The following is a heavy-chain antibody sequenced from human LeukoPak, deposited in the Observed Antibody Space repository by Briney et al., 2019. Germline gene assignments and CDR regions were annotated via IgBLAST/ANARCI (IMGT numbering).Heavy chain of an antibody. Sequence: SETLSLTCAVSGGSISSIAYHWGWIRQPPGKGQEWIGSVYYTGSTYYNPSLKSRVTISVDTSENQFSLKLISVTAADTAVYYCARLSITGTSDYWGQGTLVTVSS. CDR1: GGSISSIAYH. CDR2: VYYTGST. D-gene: IGHD1-20*01. CDR3: ARLSITGTSDY. V-gene: IGHV4-39*01. J-gene: IGHJ4*02.